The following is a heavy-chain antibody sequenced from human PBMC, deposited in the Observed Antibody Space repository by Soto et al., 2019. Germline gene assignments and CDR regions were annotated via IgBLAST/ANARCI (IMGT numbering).Heavy chain of an antibody. J-gene: IGHJ6*03. D-gene: IGHD6-13*01. CDR3: ARRGYGSRWPNVYMDV. V-gene: IGHV3-64*01. CDR1: GFTFSNYE. CDR2: ISNNGAHT. Sequence: EAQLVESGGGLVQPGGSLRLSCAASGFTFSNYEMHWVRQAPGKGLEYVSGISNNGAHTDYAKSVKGRFTISRDNAENTLDLQMGSLRAEAMALYYCARRGYGSRWPNVYMDVWGKGTTVTVSS.